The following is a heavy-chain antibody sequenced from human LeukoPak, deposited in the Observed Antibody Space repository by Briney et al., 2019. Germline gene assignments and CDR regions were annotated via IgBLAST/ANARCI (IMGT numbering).Heavy chain of an antibody. J-gene: IGHJ4*02. D-gene: IGHD3-3*01. CDR3: AISRRGYYDFWSGYYIGY. CDR2: IIPIFGTA. Sequence: ASVKVACKASGGTFSSYAISWVRQAPGQGLEWLGGIIPIFGTANYAQKFQGRVTITAAESTSTAYMELSSLRSEDTAVYYCAISRRGYYDFWSGYYIGYWGQGTLVTVSS. CDR1: GGTFSSYA. V-gene: IGHV1-69*13.